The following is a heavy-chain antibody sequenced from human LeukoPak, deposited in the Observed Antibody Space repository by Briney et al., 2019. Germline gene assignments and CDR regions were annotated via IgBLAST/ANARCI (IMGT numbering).Heavy chain of an antibody. CDR3: ARGDIVVVPAAITALPGGY. D-gene: IGHD2-2*02. V-gene: IGHV3-7*01. CDR2: IKQDGSEK. J-gene: IGHJ4*02. CDR1: GFTFSSYW. Sequence: GGSLRLSCAASGFTFSSYWMSWVRQAPGKGLEWVANIKQDGSEKYYVDSVKGRFTISRDNAKNSLYLQMNSLRAEDTAVYYCARGDIVVVPAAITALPGGYWGQGTLVTVSS.